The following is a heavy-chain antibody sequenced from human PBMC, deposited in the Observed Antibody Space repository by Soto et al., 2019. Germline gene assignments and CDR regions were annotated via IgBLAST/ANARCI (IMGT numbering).Heavy chain of an antibody. V-gene: IGHV3-23*01. CDR1: GFTFSSFA. J-gene: IGHJ2*01. Sequence: EVQLLESGGGLVQPGGSLRLSCAASGFTFSSFAVSWVRQAPGKGLEWVSAISGSGGRTYYADSVKGRFTISRDNSKSTLYLQMNSLRVDDTAVYYCAKDPPGATSWYYWYFVLWGRGTLVTVSS. D-gene: IGHD6-13*01. CDR3: AKDPPGATSWYYWYFVL. CDR2: ISGSGGRT.